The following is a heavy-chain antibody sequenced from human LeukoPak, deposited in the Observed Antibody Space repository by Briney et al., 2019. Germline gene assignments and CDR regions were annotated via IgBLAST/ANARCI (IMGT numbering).Heavy chain of an antibody. CDR3: AKELAYGDYEPDAFDI. Sequence: GRSLRLSCAASGFTFSSYGMHWVRQAPGKGLEWVAVISYDGSNKYYADSVKGRFTISRDNSKNTLYLQMNSLRAEDTAVYYCAKELAYGDYEPDAFDIWGQGTMVTVSS. V-gene: IGHV3-30*18. J-gene: IGHJ3*02. D-gene: IGHD4-17*01. CDR1: GFTFSSYG. CDR2: ISYDGSNK.